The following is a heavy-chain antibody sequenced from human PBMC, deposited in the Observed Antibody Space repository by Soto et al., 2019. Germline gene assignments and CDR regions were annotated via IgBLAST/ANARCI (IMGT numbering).Heavy chain of an antibody. CDR2: ISGSGGST. J-gene: IGHJ4*02. D-gene: IGHD3-22*01. Sequence: PGGSLRLSCAASGFTFSSYAMSWVRQAPGKGLEWVSAISGSGGSTYYADSVKGRFTISRDNSKNTLYLQMNSLRAEDTAVYYCAKDRPYYDSSGRLFDYWGQGTLVTVSS. CDR3: AKDRPYYDSSGRLFDY. CDR1: GFTFSSYA. V-gene: IGHV3-23*01.